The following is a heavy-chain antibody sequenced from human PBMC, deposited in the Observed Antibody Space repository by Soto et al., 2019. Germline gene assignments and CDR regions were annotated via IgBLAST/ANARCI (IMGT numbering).Heavy chain of an antibody. CDR2: INHSGST. J-gene: IGHJ5*02. Sequence: QVQLQQWGAGLLKPSETLSLTCAVYGGSFSGYYWSWIRQPPGKGLEWIGEINHSGSTNYNPSLKSRVTISVDTSKNQFSLKLSSVTAADTAVYYCAAIRGLPHGGSSSSNWFDPWGQGTLVTVSS. CDR1: GGSFSGYY. D-gene: IGHD6-6*01. V-gene: IGHV4-34*01. CDR3: AAIRGLPHGGSSSSNWFDP.